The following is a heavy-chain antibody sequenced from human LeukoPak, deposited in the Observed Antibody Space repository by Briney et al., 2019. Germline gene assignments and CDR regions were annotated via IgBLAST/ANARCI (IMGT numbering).Heavy chain of an antibody. CDR1: GFTFSSYS. D-gene: IGHD6-13*01. CDR2: IRSKAYGGTT. CDR3: TRGGIAAALSFDI. J-gene: IGHJ3*02. V-gene: IGHV3-49*04. Sequence: GGSLRLSCAASGFTFSSYSMNWVRQAPGKGLEWVGFIRSKAYGGTTEYAASVKGRFTISRDDSKSIAYLQMNSLKTEDTAVYYCTRGGIAAALSFDIWGQGTMVTVSS.